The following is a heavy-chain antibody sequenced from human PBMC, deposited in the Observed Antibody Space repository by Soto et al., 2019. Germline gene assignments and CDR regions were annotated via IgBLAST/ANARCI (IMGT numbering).Heavy chain of an antibody. Sequence: SETLSLTCTVSGGSISSGGYYWSWIRQHPGKGLEWIGYIYYSGSTYYNPSLKSRITISLDTSKNQFSLNMRSVTAADTAVYYCARERFDSRGYTHNWFDPRGEGTLVS. D-gene: IGHD3-22*01. V-gene: IGHV4-31*03. CDR3: ARERFDSRGYTHNWFDP. J-gene: IGHJ5*02. CDR1: GGSISSGGYY. CDR2: IYYSGST.